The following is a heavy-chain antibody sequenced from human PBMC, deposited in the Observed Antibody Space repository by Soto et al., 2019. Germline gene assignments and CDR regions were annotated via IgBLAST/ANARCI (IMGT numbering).Heavy chain of an antibody. Sequence: QVQLVESGGGVVQPGGSLRLSCAASGFTFSSYAMHWVRQAPGKGLEWVAVISYDGSNKYYADSVKGRFTISRDNSKNTLYLQMNSLRAEDTAVYYCARDSVAGFDYWGQGTLVTVSS. D-gene: IGHD6-19*01. CDR3: ARDSVAGFDY. CDR1: GFTFSSYA. V-gene: IGHV3-30-3*01. CDR2: ISYDGSNK. J-gene: IGHJ4*02.